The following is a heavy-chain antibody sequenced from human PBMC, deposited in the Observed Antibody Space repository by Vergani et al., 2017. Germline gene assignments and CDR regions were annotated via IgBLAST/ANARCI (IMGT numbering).Heavy chain of an antibody. D-gene: IGHD3-10*01. Sequence: QVQLVQSGAEVKKPGSSVKVSCKASGGTFSSYAISWVRQAPGQGLEWMGGIIPIFGTANYAQKLQGRVTMTTDTSTSTAYMELRSLRSDDTAVYYCARDHGGELXWFGDGEGPGPIDYWGQGTLVTVSS. CDR1: GGTFSSYA. V-gene: IGHV1-69*06. CDR3: ARDHGGELXWFGDGEGPGPIDY. CDR2: IIPIFGTA. J-gene: IGHJ4*02.